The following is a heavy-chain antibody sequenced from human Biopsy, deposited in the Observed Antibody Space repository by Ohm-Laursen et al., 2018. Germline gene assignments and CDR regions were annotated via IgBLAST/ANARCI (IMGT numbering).Heavy chain of an antibody. CDR2: IIAVSGLV. Sequence: SVKVSCKASGGTFSNYAISWVRQAPEEGLEWMGGIIAVSGLVNYAPKFQGRVSITADKSTTTAYMELSNLKSEDTAVYYCATPFQYYDSWGGYPPFDHWGQGTLVTVSS. V-gene: IGHV1-69*10. D-gene: IGHD3-3*01. CDR1: GGTFSNYA. CDR3: ATPFQYYDSWGGYPPFDH. J-gene: IGHJ4*02.